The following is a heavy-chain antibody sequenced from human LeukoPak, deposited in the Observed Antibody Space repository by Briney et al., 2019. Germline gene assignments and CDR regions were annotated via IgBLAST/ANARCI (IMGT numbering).Heavy chain of an antibody. D-gene: IGHD3-22*01. V-gene: IGHV4-59*01. J-gene: IGHJ5*02. CDR2: IYYSGST. CDR1: GGSISSYY. Sequence: SETLSLTCTVSGGSISSYYWSWIRQPPGKGLEWIGYIYYSGSTNYNPSLKSRVTISVDTSKNQFSLKLSSVTAADTAVYYCARDRHNYCDSSGYYTGHWFDPWGQGTLVTVSS. CDR3: ARDRHNYCDSSGYYTGHWFDP.